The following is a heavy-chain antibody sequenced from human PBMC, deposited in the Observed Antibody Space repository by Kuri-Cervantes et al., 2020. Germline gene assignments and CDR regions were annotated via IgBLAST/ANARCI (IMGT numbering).Heavy chain of an antibody. J-gene: IGHJ4*02. CDR2: INSDGSST. V-gene: IGHV3-74*01. CDR3: ARDRFGELFYFDY. CDR1: GFTFSSYW. Sequence: GGSLRLSCAASGFTFSSYWMHWVRQAPGKGLVRVSRINSDGSSTSYADSVKGRFTISRDNSKNTLYLQMNSLRAEDTAVYYCARDRFGELFYFDYWGQGTLVTVSS. D-gene: IGHD3-10*01.